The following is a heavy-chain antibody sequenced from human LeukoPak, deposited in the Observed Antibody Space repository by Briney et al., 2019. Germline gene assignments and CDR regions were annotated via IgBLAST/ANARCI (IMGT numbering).Heavy chain of an antibody. Sequence: GGSLRLSCAASGFTFSSYEMNWVRQAPGKGLEWVSVISGSGVSTYYADSVKGRFTISRDNSKNTLYLQMNSLRAEDTAVYYCAKAPRYNWNSGLGYWGQGTLVTVSS. V-gene: IGHV3-23*01. CDR3: AKAPRYNWNSGLGY. CDR1: GFTFSSYE. J-gene: IGHJ4*02. CDR2: ISGSGVST. D-gene: IGHD1-20*01.